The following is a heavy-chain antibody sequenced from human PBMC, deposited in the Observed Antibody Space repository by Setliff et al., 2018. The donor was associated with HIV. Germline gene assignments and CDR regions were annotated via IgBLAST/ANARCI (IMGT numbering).Heavy chain of an antibody. V-gene: IGHV3-7*01. J-gene: IGHJ4*02. CDR2: IKHHGGEK. Sequence: GGSLRLSCAASGFTFSSYTMNWVRQAPGEGLEWVASIKHHGGEKHYVDSVKGRFTISRDTFRNTLYLQMNSLRGEDTAVYFCAKDDPVLASWGQGTLVTVSS. CDR3: AKDDPVLAS. CDR1: GFTFSSYT. D-gene: IGHD6-19*01.